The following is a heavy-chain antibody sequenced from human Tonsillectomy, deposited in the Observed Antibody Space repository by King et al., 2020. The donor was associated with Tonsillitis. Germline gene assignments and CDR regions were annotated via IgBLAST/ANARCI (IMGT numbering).Heavy chain of an antibody. CDR3: ARDVS. J-gene: IGHJ5*02. V-gene: IGHV3-7*03. CDR1: GFTFGSYW. Sequence: DVQLVESGGGLVQPGGSLRLCCAASGFTFGSYWMSWVRQAPGKGVEWVANINEDGSEIYYVDSVKGRFTISRDNAKKSLCLQMKSLRAEDTAIYYCARDVSWGQGTPVTVSS. CDR2: INEDGSEI.